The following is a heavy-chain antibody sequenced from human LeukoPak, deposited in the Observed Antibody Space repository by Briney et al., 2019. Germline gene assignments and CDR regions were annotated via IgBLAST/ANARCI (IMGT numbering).Heavy chain of an antibody. CDR3: AKLLNMGTTYDF. CDR2: INPDGSRQ. Sequence: GGSLRLSCEASGFTFSGSWMRWVRQAPGQGLEWVASINPDGSRQLYVDSVRGRFAISRDNTKKLMYLQMNSLGVEDTAMYSCAKLLNMGTTYDFWGQGTRVTVSS. D-gene: IGHD1-1*01. CDR1: GFTFSGSW. J-gene: IGHJ4*02. V-gene: IGHV3-7*01.